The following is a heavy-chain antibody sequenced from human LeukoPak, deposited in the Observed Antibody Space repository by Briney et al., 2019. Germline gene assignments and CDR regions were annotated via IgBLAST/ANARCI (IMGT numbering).Heavy chain of an antibody. D-gene: IGHD3-22*01. J-gene: IGHJ3*02. CDR2: INSDGSST. CDR1: GFTFSSYW. V-gene: IGHV3-74*01. Sequence: GGSLRLSCAASGFTFSSYWMHWVRQAPGKGLVWVSRINSDGSSTSCADSVRGRFTISRDNAKNTLYLQMNSLRAEDTAVYYCARETYYYDSSGYYSLTGRAFDIWGRGTMVTVSS. CDR3: ARETYYYDSSGYYSLTGRAFDI.